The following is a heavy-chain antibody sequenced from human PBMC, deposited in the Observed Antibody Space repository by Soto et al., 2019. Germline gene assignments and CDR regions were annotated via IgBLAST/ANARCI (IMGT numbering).Heavy chain of an antibody. Sequence: SETLSLTCTVSGGSMISYYWSWIRQHPGKGLEWIGYIYYSGSTYYNPSLKSRVTISVDTSKNQFSLKLSSVTAADTAVYYCARVCGGDCHYGMDVWGQGTTVTVSS. CDR1: GGSMISYY. J-gene: IGHJ6*02. CDR3: ARVCGGDCHYGMDV. D-gene: IGHD2-21*02. V-gene: IGHV4-59*06. CDR2: IYYSGST.